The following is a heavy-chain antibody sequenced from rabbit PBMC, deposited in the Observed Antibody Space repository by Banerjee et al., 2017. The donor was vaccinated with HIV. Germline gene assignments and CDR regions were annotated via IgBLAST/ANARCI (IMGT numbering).Heavy chain of an antibody. CDR2: IDTGDGSA. Sequence: QEQLEESGGGLVKPGASLTLTCQASGFSLSGGQNMCWVRQAPGKGLEWIACIDTGDGSAYFANWVNGRFTVSLDNAQNTVFLQMTSLTVADTATYFCARAYNSGWGGYFVLWGQGTLVTVS. J-gene: IGHJ4*01. CDR3: ARAYNSGWGGYFVL. V-gene: IGHV1S43*01. CDR1: GFSLSGGQN. D-gene: IGHD4-1*01.